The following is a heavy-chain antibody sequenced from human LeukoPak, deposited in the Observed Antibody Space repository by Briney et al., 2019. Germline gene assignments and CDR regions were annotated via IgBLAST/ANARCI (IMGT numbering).Heavy chain of an antibody. CDR2: ISAYNGNT. V-gene: IGHV1-18*01. Sequence: ASVKVSCKASGYTFTSYGISWVRQAPGQGLEWMGWISAYNGNTNYAQKLQSRVTMTTDTSTSTAYMELRSLRSDDTAVYYCARDYYYDSSGYSSYFDYWGQGTLVTVSS. J-gene: IGHJ4*02. CDR1: GYTFTSYG. D-gene: IGHD3-22*01. CDR3: ARDYYYDSSGYSSYFDY.